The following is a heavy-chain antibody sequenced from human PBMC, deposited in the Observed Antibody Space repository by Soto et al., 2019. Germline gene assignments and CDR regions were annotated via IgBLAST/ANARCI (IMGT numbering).Heavy chain of an antibody. D-gene: IGHD3-22*01. J-gene: IGHJ4*02. CDR2: ISGSGGST. CDR3: AKDRGLKGDYYDSSGYWAH. CDR1: GFTFSSYA. V-gene: IGHV3-23*01. Sequence: GGSLRLSCAASGFTFSSYAMSWVRQAPGKGLEWVSAISGSGGSTYYADSVKGRFTISRDNSKNTLYLQMNSLRAEDTAVYYCAKDRGLKGDYYDSSGYWAHWGQGTLVTVSS.